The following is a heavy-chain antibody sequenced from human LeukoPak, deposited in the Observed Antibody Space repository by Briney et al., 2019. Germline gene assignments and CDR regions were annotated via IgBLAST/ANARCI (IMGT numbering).Heavy chain of an antibody. Sequence: ASVKVSCKVSGYTLTELSMHCVRQAPGKGLEWMGGSDPEDGETIYAQKFQGRVTMTEDTSTGTAYMELGSLRSEDTAVYYCATLVSRQLLSGLANWFDPWGQGTLVTVSS. CDR1: GYTLTELS. J-gene: IGHJ5*02. CDR2: SDPEDGET. D-gene: IGHD2-2*01. CDR3: ATLVSRQLLSGLANWFDP. V-gene: IGHV1-24*01.